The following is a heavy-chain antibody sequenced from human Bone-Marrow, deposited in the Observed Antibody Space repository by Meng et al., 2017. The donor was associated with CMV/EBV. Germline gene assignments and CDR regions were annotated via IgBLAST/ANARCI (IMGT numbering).Heavy chain of an antibody. Sequence: GESLKISCAASEFTFSSYAMIWVRQAPGKGLEWVSAISGSGGSTYYADSVKGRFTISRDNSKHTLYLQMNSLRAEDTAVYYCARDTDYGSGRGYYFYYWGQGTLVTVSS. CDR1: EFTFSSYA. J-gene: IGHJ4*02. CDR2: ISGSGGST. V-gene: IGHV3-23*01. CDR3: ARDTDYGSGRGYYFYY. D-gene: IGHD3-10*01.